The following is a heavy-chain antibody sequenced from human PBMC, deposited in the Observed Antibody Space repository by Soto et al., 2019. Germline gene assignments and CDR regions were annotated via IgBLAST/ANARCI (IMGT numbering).Heavy chain of an antibody. CDR2: FDPEDGET. J-gene: IGHJ3*02. V-gene: IGHV1-24*01. D-gene: IGHD3-9*01. CDR1: GYTFTNYD. Sequence: ASVKVSCKASGYTFTNYDINWVRQAPGKGLEWMGGFDPEDGETIYAQKFQGRVTMTEDTSTDTAYMELSSLRSEDTAVYYCATNDDILTGPDAFDIWGQGTMVTVSS. CDR3: ATNDDILTGPDAFDI.